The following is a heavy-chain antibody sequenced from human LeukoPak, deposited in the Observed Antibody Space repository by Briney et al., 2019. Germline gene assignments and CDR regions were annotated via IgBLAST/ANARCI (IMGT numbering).Heavy chain of an antibody. J-gene: IGHJ4*02. Sequence: GGSLRLSCAASGFTFSGSAMHWVRQASGKGLEWVGRIRSKANSYATAYAASVKGRFTISRDDSKSIAYLQMNSLKTEDTAVYYCTSGLRWYTFDYWGQGTLVTVSS. D-gene: IGHD4-23*01. CDR2: IRSKANSYAT. V-gene: IGHV3-73*01. CDR3: TSGLRWYTFDY. CDR1: GFTFSGSA.